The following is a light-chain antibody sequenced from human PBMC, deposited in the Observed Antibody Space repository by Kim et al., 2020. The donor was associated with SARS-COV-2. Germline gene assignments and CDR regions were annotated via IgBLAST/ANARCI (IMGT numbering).Light chain of an antibody. CDR2: EVS. Sequence: QPASISCRSSRSLVHRNGNSYLSWFHQRPGQSPRRLIYEVSRRDSGVPDRFSGSGSGPDFTLTISRVEAEDVGVYYCMQGTHWPYSFGQGTKLEI. V-gene: IGKV2-30*02. J-gene: IGKJ2*03. CDR1: RSLVHRNGNSY. CDR3: MQGTHWPYS.